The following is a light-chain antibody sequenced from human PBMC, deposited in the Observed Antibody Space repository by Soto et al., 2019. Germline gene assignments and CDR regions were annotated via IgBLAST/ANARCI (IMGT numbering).Light chain of an antibody. CDR1: SSDVGGYNY. J-gene: IGLJ1*01. CDR3: SSYTSSSTLV. CDR2: EVS. V-gene: IGLV2-14*01. Sequence: QSVLTQPASVSGSPRQSITISCTGTSSDVGGYNYVSWYQQHTGKAPKLMIYEVSNRPSGVSNRFSGSKSGNTASLTISGLQAEDEADYSCSSYTSSSTLVFGTGTKVTVL.